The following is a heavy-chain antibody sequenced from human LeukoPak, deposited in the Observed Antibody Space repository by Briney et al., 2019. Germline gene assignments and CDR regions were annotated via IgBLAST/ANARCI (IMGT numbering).Heavy chain of an antibody. CDR2: IYYSGST. J-gene: IGHJ4*02. CDR3: ARVGLPFPYYYGSSGYYPFDY. Sequence: SETLSLTCTVSGGSISSYYWSWLRQPPGKGLEWIGYIYYSGSTNYNPSLKGRVTISVDTSKNQFSLKLSSVTAADTAVYYCARVGLPFPYYYGSSGYYPFDYWGQGTLVTVSS. CDR1: GGSISSYY. D-gene: IGHD3-22*01. V-gene: IGHV4-59*01.